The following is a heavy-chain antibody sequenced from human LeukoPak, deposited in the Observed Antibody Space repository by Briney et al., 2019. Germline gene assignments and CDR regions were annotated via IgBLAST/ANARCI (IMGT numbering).Heavy chain of an antibody. J-gene: IGHJ4*02. CDR2: IYYSGGT. Sequence: SETLSLTCTVSGDSISSYYWSWIRQPPGKGLEWIGYIYYSGGTDYNPSLKSRVTISVDTSKNQFSLKLRSVTAADTAVYYCARARSLDYWGQGTLVTVSS. CDR3: ARARSLDY. V-gene: IGHV4-59*08. CDR1: GDSISSYY.